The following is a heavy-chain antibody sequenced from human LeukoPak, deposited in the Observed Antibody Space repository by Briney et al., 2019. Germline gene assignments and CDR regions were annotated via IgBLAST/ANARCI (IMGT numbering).Heavy chain of an antibody. J-gene: IGHJ5*02. D-gene: IGHD1-26*01. V-gene: IGHV1-46*01. CDR2: INPSGSST. Sequence: GSSVKVSCKASGGTFSSYAISWVRQAPGQGLEWMGIINPSGSSTSYAQKFQGRVTMTSDTSTSTVYMELSSLRSEDTAVYYCARVGDSGSYPRFDPWGQGTLVTVSS. CDR1: GGTFSSYA. CDR3: ARVGDSGSYPRFDP.